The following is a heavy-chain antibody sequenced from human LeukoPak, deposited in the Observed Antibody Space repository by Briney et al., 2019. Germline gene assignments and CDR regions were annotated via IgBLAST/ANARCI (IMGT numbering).Heavy chain of an antibody. D-gene: IGHD6-13*01. V-gene: IGHV3-7*03. CDR3: ARGRYSSTTYYFDS. J-gene: IGHJ4*02. Sequence: GGSLRLSCAASGFTFSSSWMSWVRQAPGKGLEWVANIKKDGSETYYVDSVKGRFTISRDNAKNSLYLQMNSLRAEDMAIYYCARGRYSSTTYYFDSWGQGTLVTVSS. CDR2: IKKDGSET. CDR1: GFTFSSSW.